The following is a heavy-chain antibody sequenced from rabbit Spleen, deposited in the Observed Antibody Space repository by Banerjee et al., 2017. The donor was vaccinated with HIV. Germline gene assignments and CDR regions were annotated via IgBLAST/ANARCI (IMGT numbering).Heavy chain of an antibody. CDR1: GFTFSGYW. J-gene: IGHJ4*01. Sequence: QEQLVESGGGLVQPGGSLTLTCTASGFTFSGYWMTWVRQAPGKGLEWIGCINAVTGKAVYASWAKGRITFSKTSSTTVTLQMTSLTAADTATYFCARADYITGWAFNLWGPGTLVTVS. CDR2: INAVTGKA. D-gene: IGHD4-1*01. V-gene: IGHV1S45*01. CDR3: ARADYITGWAFNL.